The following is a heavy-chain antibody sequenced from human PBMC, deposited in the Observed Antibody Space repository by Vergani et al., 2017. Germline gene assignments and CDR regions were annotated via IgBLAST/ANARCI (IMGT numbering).Heavy chain of an antibody. CDR2: ISYDGSNK. Sequence: QVQLVESGGGVVQPGRSLRLSCAASGFTFSSYAMHWVRQAQGKGLEWVAVISYDGSNKYYADSVKGRFTISRDNSKNTLYLQMNSLRAEDTAVYYCARDKPPEAGFGELLSNGFDYWGQGTLVTVSS. D-gene: IGHD3-10*01. J-gene: IGHJ4*02. CDR3: ARDKPPEAGFGELLSNGFDY. V-gene: IGHV3-30-3*01. CDR1: GFTFSSYA.